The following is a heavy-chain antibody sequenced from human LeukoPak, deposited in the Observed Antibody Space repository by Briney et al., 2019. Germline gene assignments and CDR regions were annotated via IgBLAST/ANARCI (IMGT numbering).Heavy chain of an antibody. V-gene: IGHV3-23*01. CDR3: AKTYHEGYSYEYYFDY. D-gene: IGHD5-18*01. CDR2: ISGSGGST. CDR1: GFTFSSYA. Sequence: GGSLRLSCAASGFTFSSYAMSWVRQAPGKGLEWVSAISGSGGSTYYADSVKGRFTISRDNSKNTLYLQMNSLRAEDTAVYYCAKTYHEGYSYEYYFDYWGQGTLVTVSS. J-gene: IGHJ4*02.